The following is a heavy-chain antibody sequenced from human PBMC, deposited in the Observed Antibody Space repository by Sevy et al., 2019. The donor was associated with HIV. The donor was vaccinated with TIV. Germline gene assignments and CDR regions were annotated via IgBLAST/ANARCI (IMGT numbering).Heavy chain of an antibody. CDR2: IKQDGSEK. CDR3: ARGIFGSGSRLGLGY. CDR1: GFTFSNNW. V-gene: IGHV3-7*01. Sequence: GGSLRLSCVASGFTFSNNWMTWVRQAPGKGLQWVANIKQDGSEKYSVDSVKGRFTISRDNAKNSLYLQMSSLRVEDTAVYYCARGIFGSGSRLGLGYWGQGTLVTVSS. D-gene: IGHD3-10*01. J-gene: IGHJ4*02.